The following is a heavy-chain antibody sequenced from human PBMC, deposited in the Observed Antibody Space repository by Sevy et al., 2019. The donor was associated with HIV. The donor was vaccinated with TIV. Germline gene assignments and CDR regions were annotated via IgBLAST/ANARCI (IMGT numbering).Heavy chain of an antibody. J-gene: IGHJ4*02. D-gene: IGHD6-13*01. Sequence: GGSLRLSCTASGFLFSSDEMNWVRQAPGKGLEWVSYITSSDRDKYYSDSVKGRFTISRDNAKNSLYLQMNSLTAEDTAVYYCARAERTGSSWSGGFDYWGQGTLVTVSS. CDR3: ARAERTGSSWSGGFDY. V-gene: IGHV3-48*03. CDR1: GFLFSSDE. CDR2: ITSSDRDK.